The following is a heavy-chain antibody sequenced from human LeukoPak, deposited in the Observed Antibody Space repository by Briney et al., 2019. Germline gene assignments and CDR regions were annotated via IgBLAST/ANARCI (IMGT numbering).Heavy chain of an antibody. CDR2: ISYDGSNK. CDR3: ARDGGRREDY. D-gene: IGHD2-15*01. Sequence: GRSLRLSCAASGFTFSSYGMHWVRQAPGKGLEWVAVISYDGSNKYYADSVKGRFTTSRDNSKNTLYLQMNSLRAEDTAVYYCARDGGRREDYWGQGALVTVSS. V-gene: IGHV3-30*03. J-gene: IGHJ4*02. CDR1: GFTFSSYG.